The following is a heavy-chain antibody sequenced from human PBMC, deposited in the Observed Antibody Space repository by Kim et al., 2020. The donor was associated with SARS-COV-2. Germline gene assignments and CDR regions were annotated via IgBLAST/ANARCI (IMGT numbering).Heavy chain of an antibody. CDR2: IDPSDSYT. J-gene: IGHJ4*02. CDR3: ARHRGGPYDILTGYYLH. CDR1: GYSFASYW. V-gene: IGHV5-10-1*01. Sequence: GESLKISCKGSGYSFASYWISWVRQMPGKGLEWMGRIDPSDSYTNYSPSFQGHVTISADKSISTAYMQWSSLKASDTAMYYCARHRGGPYDILTGYYLHWGQGTLVTVSS. D-gene: IGHD3-9*01.